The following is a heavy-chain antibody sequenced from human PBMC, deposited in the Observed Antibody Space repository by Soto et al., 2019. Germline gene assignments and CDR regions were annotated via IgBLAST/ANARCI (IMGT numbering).Heavy chain of an antibody. J-gene: IGHJ5*02. CDR1: GFTFSNYW. D-gene: IGHD2-21*01. CDR3: ARDHVVSRNWFDP. V-gene: IGHV3-74*01. CDR2: INSDGSST. Sequence: VGSLRLSCAASGFTFSNYWMHWVRQAPGKGLVWVSRINSDGSSTSYADSVKGRFTIFGDNAKNTLYLQMNSLRAEDTAVYYCARDHVVSRNWFDPGGKGTLVTVSS.